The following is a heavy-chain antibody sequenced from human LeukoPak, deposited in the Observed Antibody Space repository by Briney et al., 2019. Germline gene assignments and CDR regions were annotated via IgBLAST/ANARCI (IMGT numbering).Heavy chain of an antibody. CDR1: GGSFSGYY. V-gene: IGHV4-34*01. CDR3: ARGLRYFDWLSGLFD. D-gene: IGHD3-9*01. CDR2: INHSGST. J-gene: IGHJ4*02. Sequence: SETLSLTCAVYGGSFSGYYWSWIRQPPGKGLEWIGEINHSGSTNYNPSLKSRVTISVDTSKNQFSLKLSSVTAADTAVYYCARGLRYFDWLSGLFDWGQGTLVTVSP.